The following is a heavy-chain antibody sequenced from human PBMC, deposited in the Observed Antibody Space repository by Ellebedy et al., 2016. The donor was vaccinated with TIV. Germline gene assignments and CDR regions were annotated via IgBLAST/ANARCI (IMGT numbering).Heavy chain of an antibody. Sequence: MPGGSLRLSCAVYGGSFSGYYWSWIRQPPGKGLEWIGEINHSGSTSYNPSLKSRVSISVDTSSNQFSLKLYSVTAADTAVYYCASAFPYSSGWAFDYWGQGTLITVSS. D-gene: IGHD6-19*01. CDR2: INHSGST. CDR3: ASAFPYSSGWAFDY. CDR1: GGSFSGYY. V-gene: IGHV4-34*01. J-gene: IGHJ4*02.